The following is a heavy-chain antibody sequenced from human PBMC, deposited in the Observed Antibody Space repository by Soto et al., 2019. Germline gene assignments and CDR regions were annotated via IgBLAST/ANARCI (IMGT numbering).Heavy chain of an antibody. D-gene: IGHD2-15*01. Sequence: QVQLVQSGAEVKKPGSSVKVSCKASGGTFSSYAISWVRQAPGQGLEWMGGIIPIFGTANYAEKFQGRVTITADESTSTAYMELSSLRSEDTAVYYCAREGIRDIVVVVAATLGGMDVWSQGTTVTVSS. CDR3: AREGIRDIVVVVAATLGGMDV. V-gene: IGHV1-69*12. CDR2: IIPIFGTA. CDR1: GGTFSSYA. J-gene: IGHJ6*02.